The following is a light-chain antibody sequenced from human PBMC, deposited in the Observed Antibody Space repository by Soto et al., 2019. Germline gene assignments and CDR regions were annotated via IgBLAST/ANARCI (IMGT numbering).Light chain of an antibody. CDR2: KVS. CDR3: QQYNSNWWT. CDR1: QSLNGW. Sequence: DIQMTQSPSTLSASVGDRVTITCRASQSLNGWLAWFQKKPGKAPKVLIYKVSNLESGVPLRFSGSGSETAFTITISSLQPDDFAAYYCQQYNSNWWTFGQGTKVEIK. V-gene: IGKV1-5*03. J-gene: IGKJ1*01.